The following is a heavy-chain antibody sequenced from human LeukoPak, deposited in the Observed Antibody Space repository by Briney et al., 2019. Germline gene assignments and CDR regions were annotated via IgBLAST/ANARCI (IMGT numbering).Heavy chain of an antibody. V-gene: IGHV3-20*04. Sequence: GGSLRLSCAASGFKFDDYGMSWVRQAPGKGLEWVSGLNWNGGSTGYADSVKGRFTISRDNAKNSLYLQMTSLRAEDTALYYCARGATGTTFDYWGQGTLVTVSS. J-gene: IGHJ4*02. CDR2: LNWNGGST. CDR3: ARGATGTTFDY. D-gene: IGHD1-1*01. CDR1: GFKFDDYG.